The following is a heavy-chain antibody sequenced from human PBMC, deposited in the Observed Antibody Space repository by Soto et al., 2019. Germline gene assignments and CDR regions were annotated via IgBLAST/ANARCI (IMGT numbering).Heavy chain of an antibody. Sequence: PGGSLELSCAASGFPFMYYAMNWVRQAPGKGLEWVSDISGNWYSARYADSVKGRFTISRDNSRDTLYLQMNRLRVDDTAVYYCGKERRGSGWSVCNFWGQGIRVTVSS. V-gene: IGHV3-23*01. D-gene: IGHD6-19*01. J-gene: IGHJ4*02. CDR1: GFPFMYYA. CDR2: ISGNWYSA. CDR3: GKERRGSGWSVCNF.